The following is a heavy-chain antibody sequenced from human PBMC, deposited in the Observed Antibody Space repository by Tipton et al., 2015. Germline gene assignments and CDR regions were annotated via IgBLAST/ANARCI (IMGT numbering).Heavy chain of an antibody. Sequence: TLSLTCAVSAYSISSDYYWGWIRQPPGKGLEWIGSISHSGNTYYNPSLKSRVTMSRDTSKNQFSLKLTSVTAADTAVYYCSRDRVAGNTGHAFDVWGQGTMVTVSS. CDR1: AYSISSDYY. CDR2: ISHSGNT. CDR3: SRDRVAGNTGHAFDV. J-gene: IGHJ3*01. V-gene: IGHV4-38-2*02. D-gene: IGHD6-19*01.